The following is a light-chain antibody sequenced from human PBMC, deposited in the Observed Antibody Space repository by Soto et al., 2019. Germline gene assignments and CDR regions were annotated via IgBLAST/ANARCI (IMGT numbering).Light chain of an antibody. V-gene: IGLV1-44*01. CDR2: SNN. CDR1: TSNIGSNT. CDR3: AAWDDSLEGYV. J-gene: IGLJ1*01. Sequence: QSVLTQPPSSSVAPGQRVTISCSGSTSNIGSNTVNWYQQLHGTAPKLRMYSNNQRPSGVPDRFSGSKSGTSASLAISGLQSEDEADYYCAAWDDSLEGYVFGTGTKSPS.